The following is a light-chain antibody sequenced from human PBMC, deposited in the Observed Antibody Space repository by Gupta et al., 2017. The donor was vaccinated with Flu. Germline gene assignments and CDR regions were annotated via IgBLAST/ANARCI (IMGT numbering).Light chain of an antibody. J-gene: IGKJ2*01. Sequence: DIVMTQSLDWFTVSLCERDTINCKSSQSVLYSANCNNKSYLAWYQQKPGQPPKLLIYWASTREYGLPDRFSGSGYGTNFTLTISSLQAEDVAIYYCQQTDHLPYAFGQGTEMEIK. CDR1: QSVLYSANCNNKSY. V-gene: IGKV4-1*01. CDR2: WAS. CDR3: QQTDHLPYA.